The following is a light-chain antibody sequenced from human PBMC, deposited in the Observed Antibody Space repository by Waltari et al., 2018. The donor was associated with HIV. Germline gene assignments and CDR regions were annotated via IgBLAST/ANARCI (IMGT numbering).Light chain of an antibody. CDR2: DAD. CDR1: DSHFGLDNF. Sequence: SAVTQPASVSGLPGQSITISCTGADSHFGLDNFVSWYQQHPDKLPRIIVYDADRRASGISARFSGSKSGHTASLNISGLRAEDEAHEYCASFTGDNTLLFGGGTKVTVL. CDR3: ASFTGDNTLL. V-gene: IGLV2-14*02. J-gene: IGLJ3*02.